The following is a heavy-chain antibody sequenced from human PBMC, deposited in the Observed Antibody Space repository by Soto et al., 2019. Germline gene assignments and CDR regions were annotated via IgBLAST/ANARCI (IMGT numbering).Heavy chain of an antibody. CDR1: GASISSGDYY. D-gene: IGHD6-19*01. CDR3: AMIEYSSGSDY. CDR2: ISYSRSP. Sequence: LSLTCTVSGASISSGDYYWGWIRQPPGKGLEWIGCISYSRSPYYNPSLTSRLTISVVTSQNQFSLKVSSVTAADTAVYYCAMIEYSSGSDYWGQGTLVTVSS. V-gene: IGHV4-30-4*01. J-gene: IGHJ4*02.